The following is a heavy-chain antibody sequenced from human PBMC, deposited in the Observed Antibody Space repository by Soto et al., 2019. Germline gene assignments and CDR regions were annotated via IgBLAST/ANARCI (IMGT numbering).Heavy chain of an antibody. D-gene: IGHD6-13*01. CDR3: AKAFSWYDY. V-gene: IGHV3-30*18. CDR1: GFSFSSYA. CDR2: ISDNGRTK. Sequence: GGSLRLSCAASGFSFSSYAMHWLRQPPGKGLEWVAVISDNGRTKYFADSVKGRFTISRDNSKNTLYLQMSSLRAEDTAVYYCAKAFSWYDYWGQGTLVTVSS. J-gene: IGHJ4*02.